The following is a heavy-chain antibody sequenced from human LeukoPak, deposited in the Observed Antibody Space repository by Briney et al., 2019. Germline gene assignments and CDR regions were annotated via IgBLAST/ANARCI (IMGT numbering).Heavy chain of an antibody. D-gene: IGHD1-14*01. CDR1: GGSISSGGYY. J-gene: IGHJ4*02. CDR3: ARARPPGAPYYFDY. Sequence: SETLSLTCTVSGGSISSGGYYWSWIRQHPGKGLEWIGYIYYRGSTYYNPSLKSRVTISVDTSKNQFSLKLSSVTAADTAVYYCARARPPGAPYYFDYWGQGTLVTVSS. V-gene: IGHV4-31*03. CDR2: IYYRGST.